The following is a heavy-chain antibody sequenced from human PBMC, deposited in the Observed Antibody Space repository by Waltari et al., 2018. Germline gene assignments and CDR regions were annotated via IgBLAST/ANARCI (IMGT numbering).Heavy chain of an antibody. V-gene: IGHV3-48*03. CDR2: ISNSGSTT. Sequence: EVQVVESGGGLVQPGGSLRLSCVASVFTFSNYEMIWVRQAPGKGLEWVSYISNSGSTTYYADSVKGRFTISRDNAKNSMYLEMDSLRAEDTAVYYCARPSTEYYYYYYYMDVWGKGTTVTVS. CDR1: VFTFSNYE. CDR3: ARPSTEYYYYYYYMDV. J-gene: IGHJ6*03.